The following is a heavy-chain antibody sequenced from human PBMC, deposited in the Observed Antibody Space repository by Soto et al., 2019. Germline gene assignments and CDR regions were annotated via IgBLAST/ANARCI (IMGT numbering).Heavy chain of an antibody. Sequence: SETLSLTCTVSGGSISSSSYYWGWIRQPPGKGMERIGSIYYSGSTYYNPSLKSRFTLSVDTSKNQFSLKLSSVTAADTAVYYCARLLLVGYCSGGSCYSGRFDAFDIWGQGTMVTVSS. V-gene: IGHV4-39*01. D-gene: IGHD2-15*01. J-gene: IGHJ3*02. CDR2: IYYSGST. CDR1: GGSISSSSYY. CDR3: ARLLLVGYCSGGSCYSGRFDAFDI.